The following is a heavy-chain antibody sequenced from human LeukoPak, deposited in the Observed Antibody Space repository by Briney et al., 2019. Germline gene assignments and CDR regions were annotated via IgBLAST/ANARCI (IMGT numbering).Heavy chain of an antibody. J-gene: IGHJ4*02. D-gene: IGHD3-10*01. CDR2: IYYSGST. Sequence: SQTLSLTCTVSGGSISSGSYYWSWIRQPPGKGLDYIGYIYYSGSTNYNPSLKSRVTISVDTSKNQFSLKLSSVTAADTAVYYCAREGRGGDYDYWGQGTLVTVSA. CDR1: GGSISSGSYY. CDR3: AREGRGGDYDY. V-gene: IGHV4-61*01.